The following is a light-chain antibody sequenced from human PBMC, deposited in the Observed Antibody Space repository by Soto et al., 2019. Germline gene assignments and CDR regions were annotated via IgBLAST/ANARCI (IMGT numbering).Light chain of an antibody. J-gene: IGKJ1*01. Sequence: IVLTQSPVTLALSPGERAVLSCRASQSVSTSLAWYQHKPGQAPRLFIYDASKRAPGIPARFSGSGSGTDFTLTIGSLEPEDLAVYYCQVRDVWPSFGQGTKVEIK. CDR1: QSVSTS. CDR2: DAS. V-gene: IGKV3-11*01. CDR3: QVRDVWPS.